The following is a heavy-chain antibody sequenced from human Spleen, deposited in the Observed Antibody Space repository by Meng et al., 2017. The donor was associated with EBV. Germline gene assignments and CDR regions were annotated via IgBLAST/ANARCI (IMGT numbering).Heavy chain of an antibody. D-gene: IGHD7-27*01. Sequence: QVQLQQWGAGVLKTSETLSLTCAVYGWSFTGYYWSWVRQSPAKGLEWIGEVNHGASTNYNPSLKSRVTISLDKSKNQFSLKLTSLTAADTAVYYCATAGTGVTGDRWHFDHWGRGTLVTVSS. V-gene: IGHV4-34*02. CDR1: GWSFTGYY. CDR2: VNHGAST. J-gene: IGHJ2*01. CDR3: ATAGTGVTGDRWHFDH.